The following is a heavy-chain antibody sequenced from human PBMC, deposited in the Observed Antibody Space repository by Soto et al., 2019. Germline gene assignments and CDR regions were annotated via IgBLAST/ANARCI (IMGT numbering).Heavy chain of an antibody. CDR1: GFTFDDYA. CDR2: ISWNSGSI. CDR3: AKSGGGGSGWKSADY. D-gene: IGHD6-19*01. V-gene: IGHV3-9*01. Sequence: EVQLVESGGGLVQPGRSLRLSCAASGFTFDDYAMHWVRQAPGKGLEWVSGISWNSGSIGYADSVKGRFTISRDNAKNSLYLQMNSLRAEDTALYYCAKSGGGGSGWKSADYWGQGTLVTVSS. J-gene: IGHJ4*02.